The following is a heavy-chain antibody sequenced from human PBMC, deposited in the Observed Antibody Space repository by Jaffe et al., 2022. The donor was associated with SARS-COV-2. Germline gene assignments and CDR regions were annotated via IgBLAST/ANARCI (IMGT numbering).Heavy chain of an antibody. CDR2: FSGSGSST. Sequence: EVQLLESGGGLVLPGGSLRLSCTASGFTFSNYGMSWVRQAPGKGLEWVSAFSGSGSSTYYADSVKGRFTISRDNSRNTLFLQMNSLRAEDTAIYYCAKDRSAYYGGAFDVWGQGTVVTVSS. V-gene: IGHV3-23*01. J-gene: IGHJ3*01. D-gene: IGHD3-22*01. CDR3: AKDRSAYYGGAFDV. CDR1: GFTFSNYG.